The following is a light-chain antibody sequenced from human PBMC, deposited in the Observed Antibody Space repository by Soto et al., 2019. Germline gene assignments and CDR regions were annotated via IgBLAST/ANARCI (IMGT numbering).Light chain of an antibody. CDR3: QPYGSSRT. Sequence: EIVLTQSPGTLSLSPGERATLSCRASQSVSSDHLAWYQQRAGQAPRLLIYGASSRATGIPDRFSGSGSGPGLSLTISRLEPEDFPVYYCQPYGSSRTFGQGTKVEIK. CDR2: GAS. J-gene: IGKJ1*01. V-gene: IGKV3-20*01. CDR1: QSVSSDH.